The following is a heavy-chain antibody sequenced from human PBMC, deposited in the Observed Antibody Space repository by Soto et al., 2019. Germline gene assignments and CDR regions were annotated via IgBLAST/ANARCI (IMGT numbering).Heavy chain of an antibody. CDR1: GYTFTSYD. V-gene: IGHV1-8*01. J-gene: IGHJ5*02. D-gene: IGHD1-1*01. CDR2: MNPNSGNT. CDR3: ARGMYMAWCDP. Sequence: ASVKVSCKASGYTFTSYDINWVRQATGQGLEWMGWMNPNSGNTGYAQRFQGRVTMTTDTSTATAYMELRSLRSDDTAVYFCARGMYMAWCDPWGQGTPVTVSS.